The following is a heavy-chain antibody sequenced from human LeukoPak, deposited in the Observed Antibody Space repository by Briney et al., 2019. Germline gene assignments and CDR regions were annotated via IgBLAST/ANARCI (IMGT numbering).Heavy chain of an antibody. J-gene: IGHJ6*02. V-gene: IGHV1-18*01. Sequence: GASVKVSCRASGYTFTSYGITWVRPAPGQGLEWMGWISAHSGNTKYAQKFQGRVTMTTDTSTGTAYMELRSLRSDDTAVYYCARVSCSSPSCYPRYYYGMDVWGQGTTVTVSS. CDR1: GYTFTSYG. D-gene: IGHD2-2*01. CDR3: ARVSCSSPSCYPRYYYGMDV. CDR2: ISAHSGNT.